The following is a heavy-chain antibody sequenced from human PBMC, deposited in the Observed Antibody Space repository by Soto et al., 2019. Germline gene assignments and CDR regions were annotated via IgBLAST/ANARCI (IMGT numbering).Heavy chain of an antibody. D-gene: IGHD6-6*01. J-gene: IGHJ6*02. Sequence: EVQLVQSGAEVKKPGESLQISCKGSGYSFTSYWIGWVRQMPGKGLEWMGIIYPGDSDTRYSPSFQGQVTISADKSISTAYLQWSSLKASDTAMYYCARQNAARENYYYGMDVWGQGTTVTVSS. V-gene: IGHV5-51*01. CDR2: IYPGDSDT. CDR3: ARQNAARENYYYGMDV. CDR1: GYSFTSYW.